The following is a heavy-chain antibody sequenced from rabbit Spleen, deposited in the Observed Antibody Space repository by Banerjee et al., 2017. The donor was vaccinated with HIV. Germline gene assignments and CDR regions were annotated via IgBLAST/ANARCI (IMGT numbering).Heavy chain of an antibody. CDR3: ARDLVGVIGWNFYL. D-gene: IGHD1-1*01. CDR2: INASTSKP. Sequence: QSLEESGGGLVQPEGSLTLTCKASGFSFSDRDVMCWVRQAPGKGLEWIACINASTSKPVYATWASGRFTISRTSSTTVTLRMTSLTAADRATYFCARDLVGVIGWNFYLWGPGTLVTVS. J-gene: IGHJ4*01. CDR1: GFSFSDRDV. V-gene: IGHV1S40*01.